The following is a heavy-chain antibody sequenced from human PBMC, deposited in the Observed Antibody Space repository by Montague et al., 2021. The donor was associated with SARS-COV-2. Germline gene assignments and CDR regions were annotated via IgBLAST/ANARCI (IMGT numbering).Heavy chain of an antibody. CDR1: GGSISSSTYY. CDR3: ARHGWGWLRLLRPFDY. J-gene: IGHJ4*02. V-gene: IGHV4-39*01. Sequence: SETLSLTCTVSGGSISSSTYYWSWIRQPPGKALEWIGSIYYSGSTYYNPSLKSRVTISVDTSKNQFSLKLSSVTAAVTAVYYCARHGWGWLRLLRPFDYWGQGTLVTVS. D-gene: IGHD5-12*01. CDR2: IYYSGST.